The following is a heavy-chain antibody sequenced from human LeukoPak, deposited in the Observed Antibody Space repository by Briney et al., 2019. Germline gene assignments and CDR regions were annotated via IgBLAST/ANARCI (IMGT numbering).Heavy chain of an antibody. J-gene: IGHJ4*02. D-gene: IGHD1-26*01. CDR3: ARYSGTYYVY. CDR1: GGSISNYY. Sequence: PSETLSLTCTVSGGSISNYYWSWIQQPPGKGLEWIGYIYYSGSTKYNASLKSRVIISVDTSKNQFSLNLSSVTAADTAVYYCARYSGTYYVYWGQGTLVTVSS. CDR2: IYYSGST. V-gene: IGHV4-59*01.